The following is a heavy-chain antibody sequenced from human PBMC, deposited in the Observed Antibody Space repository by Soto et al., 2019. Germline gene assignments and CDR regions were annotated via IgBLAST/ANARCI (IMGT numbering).Heavy chain of an antibody. CDR3: AKDGYLDTYYFDY. CDR1: GFTFSSYA. V-gene: IGHV3-30-3*01. J-gene: IGHJ4*02. Sequence: QVQLVESGGGVVQPGRFLRLSCAASGFTFSSYAMHWVRQAPGKGLEWVAVISYDGISKHYADSVKGRFSISRDDSENTLYVQMNSLRAEDTAVYYCAKDGYLDTYYFDYWGQGTLVTVSS. CDR2: ISYDGISK. D-gene: IGHD3-9*01.